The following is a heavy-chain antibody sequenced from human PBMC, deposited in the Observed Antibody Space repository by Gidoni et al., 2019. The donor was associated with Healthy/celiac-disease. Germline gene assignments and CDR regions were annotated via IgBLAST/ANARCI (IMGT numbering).Heavy chain of an antibody. V-gene: IGHV3-33*01. Sequence: QVQLVESGGGVVQPVRSLRPSCAASLFTFSSYGMHWVRQAPGKGLEWVAVIWYDGSNKYYADSVKGRFTIARDNSKNTLYLQMNSLRAEDTAVYYCARDNDYGPAGFHFDYWGQGTLVTVSS. CDR2: IWYDGSNK. J-gene: IGHJ4*02. CDR3: ARDNDYGPAGFHFDY. CDR1: LFTFSSYG. D-gene: IGHD3-10*01.